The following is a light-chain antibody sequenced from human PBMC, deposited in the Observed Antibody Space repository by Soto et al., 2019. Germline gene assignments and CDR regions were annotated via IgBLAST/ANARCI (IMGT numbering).Light chain of an antibody. CDR3: SSYAHGSTYV. CDR2: EVT. J-gene: IGLJ1*01. Sequence: QSALTQPVSVSGSPGQSITISCTGTSSDVGNFNLVSWYQHHPGKAPKLMIYEVTKRPSGVSNRFSGSKSGYTASLTISGLQADDEADYYCSSYAHGSTYVFGTGTKLTVL. V-gene: IGLV2-23*02. CDR1: SSDVGNFNL.